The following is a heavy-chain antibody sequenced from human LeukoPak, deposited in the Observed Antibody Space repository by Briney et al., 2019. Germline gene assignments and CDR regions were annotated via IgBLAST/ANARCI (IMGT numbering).Heavy chain of an antibody. CDR1: GGSISGYL. V-gene: IGHV4-59*08. J-gene: IGHJ6*02. CDR3: ARHDPVGHFLRGMDV. CDR2: IYYTGAT. Sequence: SETLSLTCAVSGGSISGYLWSWIRQPPGKGLEWIGYIYYTGATIYNPSLRSRVTISVDTSKNQFSLNLSSVTAADTAVYYCARHDPVGHFLRGMDVWGQGTTVTVSS. D-gene: IGHD2/OR15-2a*01.